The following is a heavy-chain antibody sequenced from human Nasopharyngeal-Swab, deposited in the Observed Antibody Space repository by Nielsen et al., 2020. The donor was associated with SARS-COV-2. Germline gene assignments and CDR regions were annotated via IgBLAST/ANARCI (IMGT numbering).Heavy chain of an antibody. Sequence: GESLKISCAASGFTFSSYWMSWVRQAPGKGPEWVANIKQDGSEKYYVDSVKGRFSISRDNAKNSLYLQMNSLRAEDTAVYYCARVGSSSWYFDYWGQGTLVTVSS. CDR1: GFTFSSYW. V-gene: IGHV3-7*01. CDR3: ARVGSSSWYFDY. CDR2: IKQDGSEK. D-gene: IGHD6-13*01. J-gene: IGHJ4*02.